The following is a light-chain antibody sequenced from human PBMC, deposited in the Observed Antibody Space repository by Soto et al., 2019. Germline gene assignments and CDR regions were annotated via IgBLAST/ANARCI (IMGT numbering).Light chain of an antibody. CDR1: QSVSSN. CDR3: QQYLNWPPT. V-gene: IGKV3-15*01. J-gene: IGKJ1*01. Sequence: DIVMTQSPDSLAVSPGERATLSCRASQSVSSNLAWYQQKPGQAPRLLISGTSTRATGVPARFSGSGSGTEFTLTISSLQSEDFAVYYCQQYLNWPPTFGQGTKVEIK. CDR2: GTS.